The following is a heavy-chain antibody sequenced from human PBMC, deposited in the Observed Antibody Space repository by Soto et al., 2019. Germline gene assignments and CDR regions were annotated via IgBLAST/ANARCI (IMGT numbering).Heavy chain of an antibody. CDR1: GFTFSDYY. J-gene: IGHJ4*02. CDR2: VSKTSSYI. D-gene: IGHD3-3*01. Sequence: GGSLRLSCAASGFTFSDYYMTWIRQAPGKGLEWVSYVSKTSSYINYADSVKGRFSISRDNAKNSLYLQMTSLRAEDTAVYYCARVGFTDYVLESLYYFDFWGQGILVT. CDR3: ARVGFTDYVLESLYYFDF. V-gene: IGHV3-11*06.